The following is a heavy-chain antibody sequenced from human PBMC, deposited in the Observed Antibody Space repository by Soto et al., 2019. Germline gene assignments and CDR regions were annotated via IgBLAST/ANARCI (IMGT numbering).Heavy chain of an antibody. Sequence: PGGSLRLSCAASGFPFTTYSMNWVRQAPGKGLEWVSSISTRSDTYYADSVKGRFTISRDNANNSVSLQMNSLRAEDTAVYYCVREETRWPLAFGLDVWGQGTTVTVSS. CDR1: GFPFTTYS. J-gene: IGHJ6*02. CDR3: VREETRWPLAFGLDV. D-gene: IGHD2-15*01. V-gene: IGHV3-21*01. CDR2: ISTRSDT.